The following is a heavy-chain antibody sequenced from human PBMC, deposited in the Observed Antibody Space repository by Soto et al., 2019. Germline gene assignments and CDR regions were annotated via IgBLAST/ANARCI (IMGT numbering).Heavy chain of an antibody. CDR2: ISWNSGSI. D-gene: IGHD2-2*01. Sequence: GGHLRLSCAASELTFDAYAMLWVRQAPGKGLERVSGISWNSGSIGYADSVKGRFTISRDNAKNSLYLQMNSLRAEDTALYYCAKDMGGYCSSTSCHVRSAFHIWGQGTMVTVSS. CDR1: ELTFDAYA. J-gene: IGHJ3*02. CDR3: AKDMGGYCSSTSCHVRSAFHI. V-gene: IGHV3-9*01.